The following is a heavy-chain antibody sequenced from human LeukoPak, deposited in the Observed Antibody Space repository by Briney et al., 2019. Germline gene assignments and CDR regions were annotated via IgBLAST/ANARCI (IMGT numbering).Heavy chain of an antibody. CDR1: GYSISTGHY. CDR3: ARHAWIQLWYNYYYYMDV. CDR2: IYHGGRT. V-gene: IGHV4-38-2*02. Sequence: SSETLSLTCTVSGYSISTGHYWGWIRQPPGKGLEWIGSIYHGGRTYYNPSLKSRVTISVDTSKNQFSLKLSSVTAADTAVYYCARHAWIQLWYNYYYYMDVWGKGTTVTISS. J-gene: IGHJ6*03. D-gene: IGHD5-18*01.